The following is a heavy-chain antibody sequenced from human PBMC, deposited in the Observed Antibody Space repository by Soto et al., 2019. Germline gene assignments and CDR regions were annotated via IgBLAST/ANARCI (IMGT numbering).Heavy chain of an antibody. D-gene: IGHD6-13*01. CDR3: AREGYSSRWNPIDY. V-gene: IGHV4-59*01. J-gene: IGHJ4*02. CDR2: IYSSGST. CDR1: GGCISCYY. Sequence: PSETLSLTCTGSGGCISCYYWSWIRQPPGKGLEWIAYIYSSGSTKYNPSLKSRVTISVDTSKNQLSLKLSSVTAADTAVYYCAREGYSSRWNPIDYWGQGTQVTVSS.